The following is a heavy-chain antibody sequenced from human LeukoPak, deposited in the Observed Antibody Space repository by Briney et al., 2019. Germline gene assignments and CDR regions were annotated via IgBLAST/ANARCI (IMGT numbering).Heavy chain of an antibody. CDR1: GFTFNSYS. CDR3: ARTVRGVILDY. CDR2: ISSSSSSI. D-gene: IGHD3-10*01. Sequence: GGSLRLSCAASGFTFNSYSMNWVRQAPGKGLEWVSSISSSSSSIYYADSVKGRFTISRDNAKNSLYLQMNSLRAEDTAVYYCARTVRGVILDYWGQGTLVTVPS. J-gene: IGHJ4*02. V-gene: IGHV3-21*01.